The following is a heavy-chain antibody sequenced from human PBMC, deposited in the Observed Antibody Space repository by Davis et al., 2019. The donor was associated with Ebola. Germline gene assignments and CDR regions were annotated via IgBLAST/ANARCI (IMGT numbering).Heavy chain of an antibody. Sequence: AASVKVSCKTSGYTFTSYGITWVRQAPGQGLEWMGWISAYNGNTNYAQKLQGRVTMTTDTSTSTAYMELRSLRSDDTAVYYCAKTTYYDAFDIWGQGTMVTVSS. CDR2: ISAYNGNT. J-gene: IGHJ3*02. CDR3: AKTTYYDAFDI. D-gene: IGHD4-17*01. V-gene: IGHV1-18*01. CDR1: GYTFTSYG.